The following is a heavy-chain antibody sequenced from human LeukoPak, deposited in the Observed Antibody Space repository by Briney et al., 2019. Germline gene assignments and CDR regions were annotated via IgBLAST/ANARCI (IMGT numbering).Heavy chain of an antibody. CDR1: AGFTFTDYW. CDR3: VGGIGWQPDY. V-gene: IGHV3-7*03. J-gene: IGHJ4*02. D-gene: IGHD6-19*01. Sequence: GGSLRLSCAASAGFTFTDYWMNWVRQAPGKGLEWVAIISQDGREKLYVDSVKGRFTISRDNAKSSLYLQINSLRAEDTAVYYCVGGIGWQPDYWGQGTLVTVSS. CDR2: ISQDGREK.